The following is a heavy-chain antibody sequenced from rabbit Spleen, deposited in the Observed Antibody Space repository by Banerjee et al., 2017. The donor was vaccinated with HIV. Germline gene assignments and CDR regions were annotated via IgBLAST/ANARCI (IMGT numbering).Heavy chain of an antibody. J-gene: IGHJ6*01. D-gene: IGHD8-1*01. V-gene: IGHV1S40*01. CDR3: ARDSGTSFSSYGMDL. Sequence: QSLEESGGDLVKPGASLTLTCTASGFSFSSSSYMCWVRQAPGKGPEWIACIYTGSSGSTYYASWAKGRFTISKTSSTTVTLQMTSLTAADTATYFCARDSGTSFSSYGMDLWGPGTLVTVS. CDR2: IYTGSSGST. CDR1: GFSFSSSSY.